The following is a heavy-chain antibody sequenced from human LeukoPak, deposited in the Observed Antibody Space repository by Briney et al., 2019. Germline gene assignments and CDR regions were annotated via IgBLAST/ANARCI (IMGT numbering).Heavy chain of an antibody. Sequence: PSETLSLTCTVSGASFVSYCWTWIRQPAGKGLEWIGRIYTSGNTNYNPSLKSRVTMSVDTSKNQFSLKLTSVTAADTAVYYCARDLEAAGYFDNWGQGTLVTVSS. J-gene: IGHJ4*02. CDR3: ARDLEAAGYFDN. D-gene: IGHD6-13*01. V-gene: IGHV4-4*07. CDR1: GASFVSYC. CDR2: IYTSGNT.